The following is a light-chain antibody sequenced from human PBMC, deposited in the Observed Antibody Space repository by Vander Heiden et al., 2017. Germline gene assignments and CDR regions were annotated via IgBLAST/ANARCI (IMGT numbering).Light chain of an antibody. CDR1: SSNIGNTY. V-gene: IGLV1-51*01. CDR2: DNN. Sequence: QSVLTQPPSVYAAPGQKVTISCSGSSSNIGNTYVSWYQQLPGTAPKLLIYDNNKRPSGIPDRFSGSKSGTSATLGITGLQTGDEADYYCGTWDSSLSAGVFGGGTKLTVL. CDR3: GTWDSSLSAGV. J-gene: IGLJ3*02.